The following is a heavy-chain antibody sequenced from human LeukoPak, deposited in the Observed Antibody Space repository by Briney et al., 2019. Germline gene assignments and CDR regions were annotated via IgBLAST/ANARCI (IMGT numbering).Heavy chain of an antibody. CDR1: GYSISSGYY. J-gene: IGHJ4*02. CDR2: IYHSGST. V-gene: IGHV4-38-2*01. Sequence: PSETLSLTCSVSGYSISSGYYWGWIRQPPGKGLEWIGSIYHSGSTYYNPSLKSHVTISVDTSKNQFSLKLSSVTAADTAVYYCARHEEITFGGVIATTGFDYWGQGTLVTVSS. CDR3: ARHEEITFGGVIATTGFDY. D-gene: IGHD3-16*02.